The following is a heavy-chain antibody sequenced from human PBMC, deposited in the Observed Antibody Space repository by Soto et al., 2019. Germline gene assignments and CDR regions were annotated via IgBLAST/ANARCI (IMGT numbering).Heavy chain of an antibody. CDR3: TSDRWIGGDTNHYHYGLDA. J-gene: IGHJ6*02. CDR2: INPSRGST. D-gene: IGHD5-12*01. CDR1: GYTFTSYY. V-gene: IGHV1-46*01. Sequence: ASVKVSCKASGYTFTSYYIHWVRQAPGPGLEWMGVINPSRGSTVYAQKFQGRVTMTRDTSTSTVYMELSSLRSEDTAVYYCTSDRWIGGDTNHYHYGLDAWGQGTTVTVSS.